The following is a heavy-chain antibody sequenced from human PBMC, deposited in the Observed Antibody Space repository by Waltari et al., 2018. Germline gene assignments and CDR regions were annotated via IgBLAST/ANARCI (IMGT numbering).Heavy chain of an antibody. J-gene: IGHJ3*02. CDR1: GGSIRSYY. V-gene: IGHV4-59*01. CDR2: IYYSGST. Sequence: QVQLQESGPGLVKPSETLSLTCTVSGGSIRSYYWSWIRQPPGKGLEWIGYIYYSGSTNYNPSLKSRVTISVDTSKNQFSLKLSSVTAADTAVYYCARLGDGAFDIWGQGTMVTVSS. CDR3: ARLGDGAFDI.